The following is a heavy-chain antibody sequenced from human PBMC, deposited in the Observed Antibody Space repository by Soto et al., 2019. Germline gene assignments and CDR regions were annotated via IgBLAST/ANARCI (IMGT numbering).Heavy chain of an antibody. CDR2: ISGTGGST. J-gene: IGHJ4*02. Sequence: GGSLRLSCTASGFTFRSYAMSWVRQAPGKGLEWVSGISGTGGSTDYADSVKGRFIISRDNSKNTMFLQMNSLTAEDSAVYYCAKGYSTGWYISYYFDYWGQGTLVTVSS. CDR1: GFTFRSYA. D-gene: IGHD6-19*01. CDR3: AKGYSTGWYISYYFDY. V-gene: IGHV3-23*01.